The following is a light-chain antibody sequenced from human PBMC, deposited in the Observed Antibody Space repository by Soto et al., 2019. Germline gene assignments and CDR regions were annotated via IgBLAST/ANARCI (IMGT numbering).Light chain of an antibody. V-gene: IGLV1-51*01. CDR3: GSWDSSLSAYV. J-gene: IGLJ1*01. CDR2: DDN. CDR1: NSNIGGNS. Sequence: QSVLTQPPSVSAAPGQKVTISCSGSNSNIGGNSVSWYQQLPGTAPKLLVYDDNKRPSGIPDRFSGSKSGTSATLGITGFQTGDEADYYRGSWDSSLSAYVFGTGTKVPS.